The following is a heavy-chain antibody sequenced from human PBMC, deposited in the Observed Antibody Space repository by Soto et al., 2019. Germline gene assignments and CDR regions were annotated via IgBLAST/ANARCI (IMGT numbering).Heavy chain of an antibody. J-gene: IGHJ5*02. V-gene: IGHV3-23*01. CDR3: AAPLVPVARTRYFDP. D-gene: IGHD6-19*01. CDR1: GITFSSFA. Sequence: EAQLLESGGDLVQPGGSLRLSCAASGITFSSFAMRWVRQAPGKGLEWVSAIGAGSAGTHYADSVKGRFTISRDDSKNTLYLQMDSLRAEDTAVYYCAAPLVPVARTRYFDPWGQGTPVTVSP. CDR2: IGAGSAGT.